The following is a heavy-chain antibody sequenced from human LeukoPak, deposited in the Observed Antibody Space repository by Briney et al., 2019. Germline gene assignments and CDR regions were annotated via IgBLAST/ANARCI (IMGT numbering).Heavy chain of an antibody. CDR3: ARGATDAFDI. V-gene: IGHV3-74*01. J-gene: IGHJ3*02. Sequence: GGSLRLSCAASGFTFSSYWMHWVRQAPGKGLVWVSYINSDGSSTRYADSVKGRFTISRDNAKNTLYLQMSSLGDEDTAVYYCARGATDAFDIWGQGTMVTVSS. CDR2: INSDGSST. CDR1: GFTFSSYW.